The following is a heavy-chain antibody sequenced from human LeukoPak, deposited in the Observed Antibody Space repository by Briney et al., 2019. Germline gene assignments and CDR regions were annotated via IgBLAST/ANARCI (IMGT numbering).Heavy chain of an antibody. J-gene: IGHJ3*02. CDR3: ARSLRITMIVVVTADAFDI. Sequence: GGSLRLSCAASGFTFSGYGMHWVRQAPGKGLEWVAIIWHDGSNKYYADSVKGRFTISRDNSKNTLYLQMNSLRAEDTAVYYCARSLRITMIVVVTADAFDIWGQGTMVTVSS. D-gene: IGHD3-22*01. CDR1: GFTFSGYG. V-gene: IGHV3-33*01. CDR2: IWHDGSNK.